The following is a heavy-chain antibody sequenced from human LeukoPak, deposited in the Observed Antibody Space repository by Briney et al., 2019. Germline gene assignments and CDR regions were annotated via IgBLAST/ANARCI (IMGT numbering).Heavy chain of an antibody. CDR1: GFTFTNYA. J-gene: IGHJ4*02. Sequence: QSGGSLRLSCAASGFTFTNYAMSWVRQAPGKGLEWVSGVSVGGGSTYYADSVKDRFTISRDNSKNTLSLQMNSLRAEDTAVYYCAKDITTAGTNYFDSWGQGTLVTVSS. CDR3: AKDITTAGTNYFDS. D-gene: IGHD6-13*01. CDR2: VSVGGGST. V-gene: IGHV3-23*01.